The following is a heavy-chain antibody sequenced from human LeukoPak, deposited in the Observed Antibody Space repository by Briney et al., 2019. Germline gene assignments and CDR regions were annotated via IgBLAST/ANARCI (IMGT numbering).Heavy chain of an antibody. CDR3: AKDHDYPDAFDI. D-gene: IGHD4-11*01. CDR1: GFTFSSYA. CDR2: ISGSGGST. Sequence: SGGSLRLSCAASGFTFSSYAMSWVRQAPGKGLEWVSAISGSGGSTYYADSAKGRFTISRDNSKNTLYLQMNSLRAEDTAVYYCAKDHDYPDAFDIWGQGTMVTVSS. V-gene: IGHV3-23*01. J-gene: IGHJ3*02.